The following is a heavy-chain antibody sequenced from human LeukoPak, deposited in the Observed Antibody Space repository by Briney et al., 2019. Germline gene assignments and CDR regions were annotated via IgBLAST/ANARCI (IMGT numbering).Heavy chain of an antibody. J-gene: IGHJ5*02. D-gene: IGHD4-17*01. CDR3: ARDNFGDYGNWFDP. Sequence: GGSLRLSCAASGFTFSTYSMNWVRQAPGKGLEWVSYISSTSSIMYYADPVKGRFTISRDNAKNSLYLQMNSLRDEDTAVYYCARDNFGDYGNWFDPWGQGTLVTVSS. V-gene: IGHV3-48*02. CDR1: GFTFSTYS. CDR2: ISSTSSIM.